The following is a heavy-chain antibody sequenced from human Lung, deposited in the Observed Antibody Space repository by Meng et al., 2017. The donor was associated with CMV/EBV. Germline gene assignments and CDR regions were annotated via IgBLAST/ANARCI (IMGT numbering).Heavy chain of an antibody. V-gene: IGHV1-18*01. CDR1: GYTFTSYG. J-gene: IGHJ6*01. Sequence: ASVKVSCKASGYTFTSYGISWVRQAPGQGLEWMGWISAYNGNTNYAQKLQGRVTMTTDTSTSTAYMELRSLRSDDTAVYYCARDRALAGTTLYYYYGMDVSGQGXTVTVSS. D-gene: IGHD1-14*01. CDR2: ISAYNGNT. CDR3: ARDRALAGTTLYYYYGMDV.